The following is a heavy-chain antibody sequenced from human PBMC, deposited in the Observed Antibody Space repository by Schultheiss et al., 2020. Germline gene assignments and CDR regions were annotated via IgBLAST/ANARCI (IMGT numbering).Heavy chain of an antibody. Sequence: SVKVSCKASGYTFTSYYMHWVRQAPGQGLEWMGIINPSGGSTSYAQKFQGRVTMTRDTSTSTVYMELSSLRSEDTAVYYCARERAMVAGTGEYYYYMDVWGKGTTVTVSS. CDR1: GYTFTSYY. J-gene: IGHJ6*03. CDR2: INPSGGST. CDR3: ARERAMVAGTGEYYYYMDV. V-gene: IGHV1-46*01. D-gene: IGHD6-19*01.